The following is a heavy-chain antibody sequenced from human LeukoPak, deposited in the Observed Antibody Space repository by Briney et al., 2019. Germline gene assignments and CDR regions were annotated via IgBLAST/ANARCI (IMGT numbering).Heavy chain of an antibody. V-gene: IGHV4-34*01. J-gene: IGHJ4*02. D-gene: IGHD3-10*01. CDR1: GGSFSGYY. Sequence: SETLSLTCAVYGGSFSGYYWSWIRQPPGKGLEWIGEINHSGSTNYNPSLKSRVTISVDTSKNQFSLKLSSVTAADTAVYYCATGGFMVRGVLGYWGQGTLVTVSS. CDR2: INHSGST. CDR3: ATGGFMVRGVLGY.